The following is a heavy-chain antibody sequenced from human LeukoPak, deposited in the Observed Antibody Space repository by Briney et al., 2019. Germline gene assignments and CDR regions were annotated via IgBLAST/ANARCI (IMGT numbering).Heavy chain of an antibody. D-gene: IGHD2-2*01. J-gene: IGHJ5*02. V-gene: IGHV4-34*01. CDR2: INHSGST. CDR1: GGSFSGYY. CDR3: AREGTQLGYCSSTSCPPYNWFDP. Sequence: SETLSLTCAVYGGSFSGYYWSWIRQPPGKGLEWIGEINHSGSTNYNPSLKSRVTISVDTSKNQFSLKLSSVTAADTAVYYCAREGTQLGYCSSTSCPPYNWFDPWGQGTLVTVSS.